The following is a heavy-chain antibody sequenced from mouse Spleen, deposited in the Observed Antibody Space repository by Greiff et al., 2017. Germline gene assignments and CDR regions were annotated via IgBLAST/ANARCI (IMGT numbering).Heavy chain of an antibody. CDR1: GFSLTSYG. D-gene: IGHD1-1*01. V-gene: IGHV2-2*02. CDR2: IWSGGST. CDR3: ARKGGTTVDGAMDY. Sequence: VQLQQSGPGLVQPSQSLSITCTVSGFSLTSYGVHWVRQSPGKGLEWLGVIWSGGSTDYNAAFISRLSISKDNSKSQVFFKMNSLQANDTAIYYCARKGGTTVDGAMDYWGQGTSVTVSS. J-gene: IGHJ4*01.